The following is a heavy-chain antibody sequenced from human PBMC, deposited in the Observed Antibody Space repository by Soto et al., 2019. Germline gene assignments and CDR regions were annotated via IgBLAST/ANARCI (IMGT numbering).Heavy chain of an antibody. Sequence: QVQLVQSGAEVKKPGASVKVSCKVSGYTLTELSMHWVRQAPGKGLEWMGGFDPEDGETIYAQKFQRRVTMTEDTSTDTAYMELSSLRSEDTAVYYCATNMATVTASYYYYYMDVWGKGTTVTVSS. CDR1: GYTLTELS. CDR2: FDPEDGET. J-gene: IGHJ6*03. V-gene: IGHV1-24*01. D-gene: IGHD4-17*01. CDR3: ATNMATVTASYYYYYMDV.